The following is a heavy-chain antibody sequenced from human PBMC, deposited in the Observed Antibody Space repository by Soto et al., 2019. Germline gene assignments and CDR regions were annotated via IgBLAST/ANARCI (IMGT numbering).Heavy chain of an antibody. CDR2: IYHSGST. V-gene: IGHV4-30-2*01. CDR1: GGSISSGGYS. Sequence: SETLSLTCAVSGGSISSGGYSWSWIRQPPGKGLEWIGYIYHSGSTYYNPSLKSRVTISVDRSKNQFSLKLSSVTAADTAVYYCAGSITGTTLQYWGQGTLVTVSS. J-gene: IGHJ4*02. CDR3: AGSITGTTLQY. D-gene: IGHD1-7*01.